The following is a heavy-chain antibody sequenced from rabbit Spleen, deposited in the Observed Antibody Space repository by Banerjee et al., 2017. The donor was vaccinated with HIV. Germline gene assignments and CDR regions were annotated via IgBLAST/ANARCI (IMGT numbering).Heavy chain of an antibody. Sequence: QQQLEESGGGLVQPEGSLTLTCTASGFSFSSSYWMCWVRQAPGKGLEWIGCIYGGSSGSTYYASWAKGRFTISKTSSTTVTLQMTSLTAADTATYFCAKGYNSVGYRSDLWGPGTLVTVS. CDR3: AKGYNSVGYRSDL. V-gene: IGHV1S45*01. D-gene: IGHD6-1*01. CDR1: GFSFSSSYW. CDR2: IYGGSSGST. J-gene: IGHJ4*01.